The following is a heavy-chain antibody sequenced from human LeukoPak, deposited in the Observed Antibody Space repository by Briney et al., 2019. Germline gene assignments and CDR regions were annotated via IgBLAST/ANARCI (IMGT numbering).Heavy chain of an antibody. V-gene: IGHV3-30*04. CDR2: ISYDGSNK. CDR1: GFTFSSYA. CDR3: ARVATKYSSSLGPDY. D-gene: IGHD6-6*01. Sequence: PGRSLRLSCAASGFTFSSYAMHWVRQAPGKGLEWVAVISYDGSNKYYADSVKGRFTISRDNSKNTLYLQMNSLRAEDTAVYYCARVATKYSSSLGPDYWGQGTLVTVSS. J-gene: IGHJ4*02.